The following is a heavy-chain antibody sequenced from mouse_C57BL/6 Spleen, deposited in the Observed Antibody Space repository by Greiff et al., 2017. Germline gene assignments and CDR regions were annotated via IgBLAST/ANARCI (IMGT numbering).Heavy chain of an antibody. V-gene: IGHV1-42*01. CDR3: ARKIYYDYGYYFDY. Sequence: EVQLQQSGPELVKPGASVKISCKASGYSFTGYYMNWVKQSPEKSLEWIGEINPSTGGTTYNQKFKAKATLTVDKSSSTAYMQLKSLTSEDSAVYYCARKIYYDYGYYFDYWGQGTTLTVSS. D-gene: IGHD2-4*01. CDR1: GYSFTGYY. CDR2: INPSTGGT. J-gene: IGHJ2*01.